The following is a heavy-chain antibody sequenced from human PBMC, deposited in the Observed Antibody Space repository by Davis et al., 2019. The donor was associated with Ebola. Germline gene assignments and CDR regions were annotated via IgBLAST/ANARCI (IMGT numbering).Heavy chain of an antibody. D-gene: IGHD2-2*01. V-gene: IGHV4-59*08. CDR2: ISYSGST. CDR1: GGSISSYY. J-gene: IGHJ6*02. CDR3: ARSGCSSSSCYSGYYYGLDV. Sequence: PSETLSLTCTVSGGSISSYYWSWIRQPPGRGLEWVGYISYSGSTNYNPSLKSRVTISRDTSRNQFSLKLTSVTAADTAVYYCARSGCSSSSCYSGYYYGLDVWGQGTTVTVSS.